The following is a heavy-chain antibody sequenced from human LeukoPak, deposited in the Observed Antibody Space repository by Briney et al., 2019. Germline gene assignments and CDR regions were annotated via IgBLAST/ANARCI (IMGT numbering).Heavy chain of an antibody. J-gene: IGHJ4*02. CDR3: ARSRSSSPYYFDT. Sequence: PSETLSLTCSVSRGSISTYYWSWIRHPPGKGLEWIGFVFYSGTTNSNPSVKSRVSMSVDMSKNHLSLELTSVTAADSAVYYCARSRSSSPYYFDTWGQGTLVTVSS. V-gene: IGHV4-59*01. CDR2: VFYSGTT. CDR1: RGSISTYY. D-gene: IGHD6-19*01.